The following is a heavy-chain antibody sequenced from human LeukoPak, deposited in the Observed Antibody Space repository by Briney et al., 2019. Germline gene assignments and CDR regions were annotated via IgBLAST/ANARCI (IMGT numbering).Heavy chain of an antibody. CDR3: ARVKSGLLDY. Sequence: PGGSLRLSCAASGFTFSSYAMHWVRQAPGKGLEWVAVISYDGSNKYYADSVKGRFTISRDNSKNTLYLQMNSLGAEDTAVYYCARVKSGLLDYWGQGTLVTVSS. J-gene: IGHJ4*02. CDR2: ISYDGSNK. V-gene: IGHV3-30-3*01. D-gene: IGHD3-3*01. CDR1: GFTFSSYA.